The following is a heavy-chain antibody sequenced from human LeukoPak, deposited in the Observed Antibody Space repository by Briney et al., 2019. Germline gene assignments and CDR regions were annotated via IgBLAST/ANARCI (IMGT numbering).Heavy chain of an antibody. CDR3: ARGPGYYDSTGYYYQGFDY. D-gene: IGHD3-22*01. J-gene: IGHJ4*02. V-gene: IGHV3-21*06. CDR2: ISSTSAYI. CDR1: GFPFSFYS. Sequence: GGSLRLSCAAAGFPFSFYSMNWVRQAPGKGLEWVSSISSTSAYIYNADSLKGRFTISRDNSKNSVYLQMNGLRAEDTAIYYCARGPGYYDSTGYYYQGFDYWGQGTLVTVSS.